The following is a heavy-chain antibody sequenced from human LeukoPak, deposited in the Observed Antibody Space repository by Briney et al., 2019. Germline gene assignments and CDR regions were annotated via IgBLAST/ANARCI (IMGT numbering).Heavy chain of an antibody. D-gene: IGHD6-13*01. J-gene: IGHJ4*02. V-gene: IGHV3-7*03. CDR3: AKGHEGAAAATDY. Sequence: PGGSLRLSCAASGFTFSNYWMSWVRQAPGKGLEWVANMNLDGSTKYYVDSVKGRFTISRDNSKNSLYLQMNSLRAEDTALYYCAKGHEGAAAATDYWGQGTLVTVSS. CDR2: MNLDGSTK. CDR1: GFTFSNYW.